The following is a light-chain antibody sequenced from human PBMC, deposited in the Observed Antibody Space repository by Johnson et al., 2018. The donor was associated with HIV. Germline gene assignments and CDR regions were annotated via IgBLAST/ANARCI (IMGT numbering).Light chain of an antibody. CDR2: DNN. CDR1: SSNIGNNY. CDR3: GLWDSSLSASV. V-gene: IGLV1-51*01. J-gene: IGLJ1*01. Sequence: QSVLTQPPSVSAAPGQKVTISCSGSSSNIGNNYVSWYQQLPGTAPKLLIYDNNKRPSGIPDRFSGSKSGTSATLGITGLQTGDEADYYCGLWDSSLSASVFGTGTKVTVL.